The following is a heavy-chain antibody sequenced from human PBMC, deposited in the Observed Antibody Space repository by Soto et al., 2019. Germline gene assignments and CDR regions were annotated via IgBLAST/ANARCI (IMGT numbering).Heavy chain of an antibody. CDR2: IIPIFSTP. CDR1: GGTFGNSA. D-gene: IGHD2-15*01. J-gene: IGHJ6*02. V-gene: IGHV1-69*12. Sequence: QVQLVQSGAEVKKPGSSVTVSCKASGGTFGNSAISWVRQALGQGLEWMGGIIPIFSTPDYAQKFQGRITITADDSTTTAYMELTSLKSEDTAVYYCARDKDRQQLGGNYYYGIDVWGQGTTVTVSS. CDR3: ARDKDRQQLGGNYYYGIDV.